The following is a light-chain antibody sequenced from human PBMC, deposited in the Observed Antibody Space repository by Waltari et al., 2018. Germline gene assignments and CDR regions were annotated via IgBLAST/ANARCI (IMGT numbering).Light chain of an antibody. CDR1: QTVGSSS. CDR3: QQHGTLPAT. J-gene: IGKJ1*01. CDR2: RAS. V-gene: IGKV3-20*01. Sequence: EIVLTQSPGTASLSPGERVTLSCRASQTVGSSSLAWYQQKPGQATRLVIYRASRRATGIPDRFSGSGSGTDFSLTISRLEPEDFAVYYCQQHGTLPATFGQGTKVEIK.